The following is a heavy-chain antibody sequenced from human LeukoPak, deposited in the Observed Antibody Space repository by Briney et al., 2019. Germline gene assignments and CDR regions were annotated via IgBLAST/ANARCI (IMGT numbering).Heavy chain of an antibody. CDR3: TRQQLDAFDI. V-gene: IGHV3-74*01. CDR1: GFTFSSYW. CDR2: INSDGSST. Sequence: PGGSLRLSCAASGFTFSSYWMQWVRQVPGKGLVWVSRINSDGSSTTYADSVKGRFTISRDNAKNTLSLQMNSLRAEDTAVYYCTRQQLDAFDIWGPGTMVTVSS. D-gene: IGHD6-13*01. J-gene: IGHJ3*02.